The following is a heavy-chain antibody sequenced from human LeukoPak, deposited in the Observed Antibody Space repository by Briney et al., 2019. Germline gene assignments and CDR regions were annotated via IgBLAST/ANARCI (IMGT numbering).Heavy chain of an antibody. J-gene: IGHJ4*02. D-gene: IGHD3-16*02. V-gene: IGHV1-24*01. CDR1: GYTLTELS. Sequence: PEASVKVSCKVSGYTLTELSMHWVRQAPGKGLEWMGGFDPEDGETIYAQKFQGRVTMTEDTSTDTAYMELSSLRSDDTAVYYCAREGYDYVWGSYRPYYFDYWGQGTLVTVSS. CDR2: FDPEDGET. CDR3: AREGYDYVWGSYRPYYFDY.